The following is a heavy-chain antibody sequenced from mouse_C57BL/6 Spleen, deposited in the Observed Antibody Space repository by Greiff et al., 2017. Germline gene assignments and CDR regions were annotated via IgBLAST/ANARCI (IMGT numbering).Heavy chain of an antibody. CDR1: GYTFTSYW. CDR3: ARRSYYSNYAMDY. V-gene: IGHV1-61*01. CDR2: IYPSDSET. D-gene: IGHD2-5*01. J-gene: IGHJ4*01. Sequence: QVQLQQPGAELVRPGSSVKLSCKASGYTFTSYWMDWVKQRPGQGLEWIGNIYPSDSETHYNQKFKDKATLTVDKSSSTADMQLSSLTSEDSAVYYCARRSYYSNYAMDYWGQGTSVTVSS.